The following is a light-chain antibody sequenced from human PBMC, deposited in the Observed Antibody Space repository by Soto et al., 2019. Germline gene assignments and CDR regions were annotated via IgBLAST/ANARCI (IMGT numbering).Light chain of an antibody. CDR2: DTS. V-gene: IGKV3-11*01. J-gene: IGKJ4*01. CDR3: QQRANRLLT. CDR1: QSVSGSF. Sequence: EIVLTQSPATLSLSPGERATLSCRASQSVSGSFLAWYQQKPDQAPRLLIYDTSNRATDIPARFSGSGSGTDFTLTISSLEPEDFAVYYCQQRANRLLTFVGGTKVEIK.